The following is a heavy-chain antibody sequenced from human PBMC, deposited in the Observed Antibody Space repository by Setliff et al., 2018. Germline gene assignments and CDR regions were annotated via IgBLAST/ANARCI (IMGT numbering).Heavy chain of an antibody. CDR2: ISYDGSNK. V-gene: IGHV3-30-3*01. CDR1: GFTFSDYY. Sequence: ALRLSCVVSGFTFSDYYMHWVRQAPGKGLEWVAVISYDGSNKYYADPVKGRFTISRDNSKNTLYLQMNSLRAEDTAVYYCARAEVPDYWYFDLWGRGTLVTVSS. J-gene: IGHJ2*01. CDR3: ARAEVPDYWYFDL.